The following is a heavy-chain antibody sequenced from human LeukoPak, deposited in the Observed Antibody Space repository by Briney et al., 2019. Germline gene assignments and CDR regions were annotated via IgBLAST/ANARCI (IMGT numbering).Heavy chain of an antibody. Sequence: GGSLRLSCAASGFIFSSYEMNWVRQAPGKGLEWLSYISSSDNTVYYADSVKGRFTISRDNSKNTLYLQMNSLRAEDTAVYYCAKVSRNYYGSGSYPYDWFDPWGQGTLVTVSS. CDR3: AKVSRNYYGSGSYPYDWFDP. CDR1: GFIFSSYE. D-gene: IGHD3-10*01. V-gene: IGHV3-48*03. CDR2: ISSSDNTV. J-gene: IGHJ5*02.